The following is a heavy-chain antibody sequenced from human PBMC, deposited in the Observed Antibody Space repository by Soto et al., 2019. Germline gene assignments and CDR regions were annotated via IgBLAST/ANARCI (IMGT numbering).Heavy chain of an antibody. CDR1: GYTLTELS. CDR3: ATANVLRFLEWLPRSLGGMDV. V-gene: IGHV1-24*01. CDR2: FDPEDGET. J-gene: IGHJ6*02. D-gene: IGHD3-3*01. Sequence: QVQLVQSGAEVKKPGASVKVSCKVSGYTLTELSMHWVRQAPGKGLEWMGGFDPEDGETIYAQKFQGRVTMTEDTSXXTAYMELSSLRSEDTAVDYCATANVLRFLEWLPRSLGGMDVWGQGTTVTVSS.